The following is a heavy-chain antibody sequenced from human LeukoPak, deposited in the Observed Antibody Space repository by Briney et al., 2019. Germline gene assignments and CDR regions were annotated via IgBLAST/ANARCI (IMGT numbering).Heavy chain of an antibody. J-gene: IGHJ5*02. CDR1: GFIFNNYA. CDR3: ARDATTDCFGTSCLNWFGP. D-gene: IGHD2-2*01. CDR2: ITIGGRRT. Sequence: GGSLRLSCAASGFIFNNYAMHWVRQAPGEGLEWVSGITIGGRRTYYADSVKGRFAVSRDNSNNNLYLQMNSLRVEDTAVYYCARDATTDCFGTSCLNWFGPWGQGTLVIVSS. V-gene: IGHV3-23*03.